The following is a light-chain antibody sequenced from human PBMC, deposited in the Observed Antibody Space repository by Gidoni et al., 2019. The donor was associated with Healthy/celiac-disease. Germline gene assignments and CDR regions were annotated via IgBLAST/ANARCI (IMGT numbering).Light chain of an antibody. J-gene: IGKJ1*01. CDR3: QQYGSSPGT. Sequence: EIVLTQSPGTLSLSPGERATLSCRASQSVSSSYLAWYQQKPGQAPRLLIYGASSSGSGTAFTLTLSRLEPECFAVYYCQQYGSSPGTFGQGTKVEIK. CDR1: QSVSSSY. V-gene: IGKV3-20*01. CDR2: GAS.